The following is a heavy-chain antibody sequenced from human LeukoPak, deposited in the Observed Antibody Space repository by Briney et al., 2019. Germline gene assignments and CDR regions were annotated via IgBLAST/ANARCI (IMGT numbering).Heavy chain of an antibody. CDR1: GYTFTAYS. Sequence: GASVRISCKASGYTFTAYSMHWVRQAPGQGLEWMGGIIPIFGTANYAQKFQGRVTITADESTSTAYMELSSLRSEDTAVYYCARGISSYGNGGYYFDYWGQGTLVTVSS. V-gene: IGHV1-69*13. CDR2: IIPIFGTA. D-gene: IGHD5-18*01. CDR3: ARGISSYGNGGYYFDY. J-gene: IGHJ4*02.